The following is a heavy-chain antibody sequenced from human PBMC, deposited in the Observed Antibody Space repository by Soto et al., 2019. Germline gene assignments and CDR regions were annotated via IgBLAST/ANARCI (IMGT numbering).Heavy chain of an antibody. D-gene: IGHD3-22*01. CDR3: AKLNTMIVVARGSWFDP. Sequence: SLRLSCASSGFTFSSYAMSWVRQAPGKGLEWVSAISGSGGSTYYADSVKGRFTISRDNSKNTLYLQMNSLRAEDTAVYYCAKLNTMIVVARGSWFDPWGQGTLVTVSS. CDR1: GFTFSSYA. J-gene: IGHJ5*02. CDR2: ISGSGGST. V-gene: IGHV3-23*01.